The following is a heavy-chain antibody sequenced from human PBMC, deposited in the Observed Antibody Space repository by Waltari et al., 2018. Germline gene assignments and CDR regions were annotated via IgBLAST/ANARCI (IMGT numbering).Heavy chain of an antibody. J-gene: IGHJ4*02. V-gene: IGHV4-39*01. CDR1: GGSITIRDYY. D-gene: IGHD3-22*01. Sequence: QWQLQESGPGLVKPSETLSLTCTVSGGSITIRDYYWGWVRQPPGKGLEWIGSLHYRGSTYYSPSLKSRVTLSVGASKNEFSMKMTFVTAADTASYYCARLYDSVTTFDYWGQGVLVTVSS. CDR3: ARLYDSVTTFDY. CDR2: LHYRGST.